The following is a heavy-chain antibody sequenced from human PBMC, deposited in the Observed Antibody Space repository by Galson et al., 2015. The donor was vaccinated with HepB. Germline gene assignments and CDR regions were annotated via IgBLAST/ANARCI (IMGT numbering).Heavy chain of an antibody. CDR1: GFTVSSNY. J-gene: IGHJ4*02. CDR2: IYSGGRT. V-gene: IGHV3-53*01. Sequence: SLRLSCAASGFTVSSNYMSWVRQAPGKGLEWVSVIYSGGRTYYADSVKGRFTISRDNSNNMLFLQMNSLRAEDTAVYYCARVLWYGGKGLDYWGQGTLVTVSS. CDR3: ARVLWYGGKGLDY. D-gene: IGHD4-23*01.